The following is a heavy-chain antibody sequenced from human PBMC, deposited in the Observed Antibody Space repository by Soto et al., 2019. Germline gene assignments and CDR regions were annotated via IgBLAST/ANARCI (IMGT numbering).Heavy chain of an antibody. V-gene: IGHV4-34*01. CDR3: ARGTREGWYFDL. Sequence: WTWIRQSPGKALEWIGEINHSGSTSYNPSLKSRATISVDTSKNQFSLKLNFVTAADTAVYYCARGTREGWYFDLWGRGTLVTVSS. J-gene: IGHJ2*01. CDR2: INHSGST.